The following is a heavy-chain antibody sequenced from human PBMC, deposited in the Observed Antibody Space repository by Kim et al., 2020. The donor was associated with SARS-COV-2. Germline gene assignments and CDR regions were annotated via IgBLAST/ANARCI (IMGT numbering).Heavy chain of an antibody. CDR1: GFTFSNYA. CDR3: AREWADYDSSGFDY. CDR2: ISFDANT. J-gene: IGHJ4*02. D-gene: IGHD3-22*01. V-gene: IGHV3-30*04. Sequence: GGSLRLSCAASGFTFSNYAMHWVRQAPGKGLEWVAIISFDANTLNADFVKGRFTISRDNSKDTLFLQMSSLRVEDTAIYYCAREWADYDSSGFDYWGQGTLVSVSS.